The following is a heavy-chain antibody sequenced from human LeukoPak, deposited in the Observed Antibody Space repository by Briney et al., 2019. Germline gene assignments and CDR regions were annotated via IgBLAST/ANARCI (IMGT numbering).Heavy chain of an antibody. D-gene: IGHD3-3*01. CDR1: GGSISSGGYY. Sequence: SETLSLTCTVSGGSISSGGYYWSWIRQPPGKGLEWIGYIYHSGSTYYNPSLKSRVTISVDRSKNQFSLKLSSVTAADTAVYYCARDHRFLEWPCLDYWGQGTLVTVSS. J-gene: IGHJ4*02. CDR3: ARDHRFLEWPCLDY. V-gene: IGHV4-30-2*01. CDR2: IYHSGST.